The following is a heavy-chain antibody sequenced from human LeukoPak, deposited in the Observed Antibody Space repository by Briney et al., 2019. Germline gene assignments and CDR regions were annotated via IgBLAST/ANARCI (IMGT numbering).Heavy chain of an antibody. J-gene: IGHJ4*02. V-gene: IGHV3-49*04. CDR1: GFTFGDYA. D-gene: IGHD5-24*01. CDR2: IRSKAYGGTT. CDR3: TREDGYNRRFDY. Sequence: GGSLRLSCTASGFTFGDYAMSWVRQAPGKGLEWVGFIRSKAYGGTTEYAASVKGRFTISRDDSKTIAYLQMNVPQTEDTAVYYCTREDGYNRRFDYWGQGTLVTVSS.